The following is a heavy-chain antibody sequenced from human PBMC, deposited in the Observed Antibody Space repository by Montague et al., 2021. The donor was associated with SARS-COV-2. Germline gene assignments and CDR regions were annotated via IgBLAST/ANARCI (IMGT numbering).Heavy chain of an antibody. Sequence: SETLSLTCTVSGGSITTDIFYWGWVRQPPGKGLEWIGSISYSWSTXYNPSVKSRVTMSVDTSKNQFSLGLISLTATDTAMYYCARYVDPCGDHCRNWYFDSWGRGTLVTVSS. CDR1: GGSITTDIFY. CDR3: ARYVDPCGDHCRNWYFDS. J-gene: IGHJ2*01. V-gene: IGHV4-39*01. CDR2: ISYSWST. D-gene: IGHD2-21*02.